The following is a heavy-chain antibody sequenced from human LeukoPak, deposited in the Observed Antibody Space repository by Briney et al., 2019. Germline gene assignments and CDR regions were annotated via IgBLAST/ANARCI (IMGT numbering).Heavy chain of an antibody. CDR3: ASGQLVLWYFDY. CDR1: GGSFSGDY. Sequence: SETLSLTCAVYGGSFSGDYWSWIRQPPGKGLEWIGEINHSGSTNYNPSLKSRVTISVDTSKNQFSLKLSSVTAADTAVYYCASGQLVLWYFDYWGQGTLVTVSS. D-gene: IGHD6-13*01. V-gene: IGHV4-34*01. J-gene: IGHJ4*02. CDR2: INHSGST.